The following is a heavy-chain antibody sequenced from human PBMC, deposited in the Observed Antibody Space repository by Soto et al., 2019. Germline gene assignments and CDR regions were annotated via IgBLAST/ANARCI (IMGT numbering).Heavy chain of an antibody. CDR3: GNIPPGFYDSGSLVPGMDV. Sequence: QITLKESGPTLVKPTQTLTLTCTFSGFSLTTSGVGVGWIRQPPGKALEWLALIYWNDDKRYSPSLKSRLTITKDTSKKQVVLTMTNMDPVDTVTYYCGNIPPGFYDSGSLVPGMDVWGQGTTVTVSS. CDR2: IYWNDDK. CDR1: GFSLTTSGVG. J-gene: IGHJ6*02. V-gene: IGHV2-5*01. D-gene: IGHD3-10*01.